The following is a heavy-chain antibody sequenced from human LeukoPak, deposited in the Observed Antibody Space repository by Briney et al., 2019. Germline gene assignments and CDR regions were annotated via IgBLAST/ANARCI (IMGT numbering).Heavy chain of an antibody. J-gene: IGHJ6*03. D-gene: IGHD6-19*01. Sequence: GRSLRLSCAASGFTFDDYAMHWVRHAPGKGLEWVSLITWVGSNTYYADSVKGRFTISRDNSKNSLYLQMNSLRAEDTALYYCAKDGNIAVDYYMDVWGKGTTVTVSS. V-gene: IGHV3-43D*03. CDR2: ITWVGSNT. CDR3: AKDGNIAVDYYMDV. CDR1: GFTFDDYA.